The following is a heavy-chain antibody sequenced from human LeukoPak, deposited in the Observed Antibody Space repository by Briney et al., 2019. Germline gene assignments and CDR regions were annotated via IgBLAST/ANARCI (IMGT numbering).Heavy chain of an antibody. D-gene: IGHD3-10*01. CDR1: GDFTTAYY. J-gene: IGHJ5*02. Sequence: PSETLSLTCTVSGDFTTAYYWSWIRQPPGKGLEWIGYVYYSGSTEYNPSLRSRVTISLEMSKHQFSLNLTSVTAADTAVYYCARDSGTTGEVKFDPWGQGTLVTVSS. CDR3: ARDSGTTGEVKFDP. CDR2: VYYSGST. V-gene: IGHV4-59*01.